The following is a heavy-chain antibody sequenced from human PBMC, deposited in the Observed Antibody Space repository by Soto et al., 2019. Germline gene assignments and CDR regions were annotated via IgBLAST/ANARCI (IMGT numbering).Heavy chain of an antibody. CDR3: ARAMVRGVSAFDV. CDR1: GDSVSSNSAA. V-gene: IGHV6-1*01. Sequence: SQTLSLTCAISGDSVSSNSAAWTWISQSPSRGLEWLGRTYYRSKWYNDYAVSVKSRITINPDTSKNQFSLQLNSVTPDDTAVYYCARAMVRGVSAFDVWGQGTMVTVSS. J-gene: IGHJ3*01. CDR2: TYYRSKWYN. D-gene: IGHD3-10*01.